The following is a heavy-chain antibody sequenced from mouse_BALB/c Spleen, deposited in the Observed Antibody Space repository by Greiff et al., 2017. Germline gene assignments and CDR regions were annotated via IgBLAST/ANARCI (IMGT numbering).Heavy chain of an antibody. J-gene: IGHJ4*01. CDR3: ARQPLRDAMDY. CDR2: ISSGSSTI. Sequence: EVKLVESGGGLVQPGGSRKLSCAASGFTFSSFGMHWVRQAPEKGLEWVAYISSGSSTIYYADTVKGRFTISRDNPKNTLFLQMTSLRSEDTAMYYCARQPLRDAMDYWGQGTSVTVSS. CDR1: GFTFSSFG. V-gene: IGHV5-17*02.